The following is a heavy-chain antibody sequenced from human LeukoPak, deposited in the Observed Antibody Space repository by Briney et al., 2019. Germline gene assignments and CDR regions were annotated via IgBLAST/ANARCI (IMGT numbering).Heavy chain of an antibody. CDR2: ITPIFGTA. D-gene: IGHD6-13*01. CDR3: ARDHITQLVSDY. J-gene: IGHJ4*02. CDR1: GGTFSSYA. V-gene: IGHV1-69*05. Sequence: ASVKVSCKASGGTFSSYAISWVRQAPGQGLEWMGRITPIFGTANYAQKFQGRVTITTDESTSTAYMELSSLRSEDTAVYYCARDHITQLVSDYWGQGTLVTVSS.